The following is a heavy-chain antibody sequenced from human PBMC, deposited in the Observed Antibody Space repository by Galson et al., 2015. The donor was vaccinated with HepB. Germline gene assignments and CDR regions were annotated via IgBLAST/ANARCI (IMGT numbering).Heavy chain of an antibody. CDR3: ARQYDTSGYYAY. Sequence: SVKVSCKASGGTFSSHTISWVRQAPGQGLEWMGGIIPLFGSGNYAQKFQGRVTITADESKSTTDMELSSLRSDDTAVYYCARQYDTSGYYAYWGQGTLVTVSS. CDR1: GGTFSSHT. V-gene: IGHV1-69*13. D-gene: IGHD3-22*01. CDR2: IIPLFGSG. J-gene: IGHJ4*02.